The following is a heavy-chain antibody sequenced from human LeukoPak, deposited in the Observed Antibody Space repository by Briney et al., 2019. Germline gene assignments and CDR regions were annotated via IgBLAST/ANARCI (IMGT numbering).Heavy chain of an antibody. J-gene: IGHJ4*02. Sequence: SQTLSLTCAISGDSVSINSAAWNWIRQSPSRGLEWLGRTYYRSKWYNDYAVSVKSRIIINPDISKNQLSLQLNSVTPDDTAVYYCARDPYLVRGVIKTSFDYWGQGTLVTVSS. CDR2: TYYRSKWYN. V-gene: IGHV6-1*01. D-gene: IGHD3-10*01. CDR3: ARDPYLVRGVIKTSFDY. CDR1: GDSVSINSAA.